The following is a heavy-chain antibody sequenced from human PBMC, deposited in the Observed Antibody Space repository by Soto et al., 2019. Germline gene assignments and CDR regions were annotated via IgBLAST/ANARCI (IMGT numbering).Heavy chain of an antibody. CDR2: IIPIFGTA. CDR1: GGTFSSYA. CDR3: ARGGRGYYDSSGYFDY. V-gene: IGHV1-69*01. J-gene: IGHJ4*02. D-gene: IGHD3-22*01. Sequence: QVQLMQSGAEVKKPGSSVKVSCKASGGTFSSYAISWVRQAPGQGLEWMGGIIPIFGTANYAQKFQGRVTITADESTSTAYMELSSLRSEDTAVYYCARGGRGYYDSSGYFDYWGQGTLVTVSS.